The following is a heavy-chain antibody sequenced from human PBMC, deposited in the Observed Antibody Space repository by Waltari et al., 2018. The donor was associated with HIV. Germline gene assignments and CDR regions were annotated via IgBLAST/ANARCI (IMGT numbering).Heavy chain of an antibody. V-gene: IGHV3-74*01. CDR2: IESDGAST. CDR3: VRAGRSSDGFDV. D-gene: IGHD6-6*01. CDR1: GFPFSRYW. Sequence: EVQLVGSGGGLVQPGGSLRLSCGASGFPFSRYWMHWVRQAPGKGLVWVSRIESDGASTNYADSVKGRVTISRDNAKNTLSLQMNSLSVEDTAVYYCVRAGRSSDGFDVWGQGTMVTVSS. J-gene: IGHJ3*01.